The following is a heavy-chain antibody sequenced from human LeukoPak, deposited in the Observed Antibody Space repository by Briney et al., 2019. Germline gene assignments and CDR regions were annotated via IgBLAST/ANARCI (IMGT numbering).Heavy chain of an antibody. V-gene: IGHV3-53*01. CDR1: GFTVITND. CDR3: ARGVEPLAANTLAY. CDR2: LYSDGNT. J-gene: IGHJ4*02. Sequence: PGGSLRLSCAASGFTVITNDMTWVRQAPGKGLEWVSVLYSDGNTKYADSVQGRFTIPRDNSKNTLYLEMNSLSPDDTAVYYCARGVEPLAANTLAYWGQGTLVTVFS. D-gene: IGHD1-14*01.